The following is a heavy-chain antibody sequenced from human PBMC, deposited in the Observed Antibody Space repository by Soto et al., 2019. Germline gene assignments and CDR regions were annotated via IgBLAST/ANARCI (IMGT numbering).Heavy chain of an antibody. J-gene: IGHJ5*02. V-gene: IGHV4-4*02. CDR1: GGSISSSNW. Sequence: QVQLQESGPGLVKPSGTLSLTCAVSGGSISSSNWWSWVRQPPGKGLEWIGEIYHSGSTNYNPSLKMRVTISVDKSKNQFSLKLSSVTAADTAVYYCASSYKSAYSSGWHVGLQNWFDPWGQGTLVTVSS. D-gene: IGHD6-19*01. CDR3: ASSYKSAYSSGWHVGLQNWFDP. CDR2: IYHSGST.